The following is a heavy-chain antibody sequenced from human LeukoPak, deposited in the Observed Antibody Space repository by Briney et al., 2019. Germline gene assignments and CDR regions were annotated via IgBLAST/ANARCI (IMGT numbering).Heavy chain of an antibody. J-gene: IGHJ4*02. D-gene: IGHD2-21*01. Sequence: ASVKVSCKVSGYTLTELSIHWVRQAPGKGLEWMGGFNPENKETIYAEKFQGRVTMTEDTSTDTAYMEMNSLRSEDTAVYYCATTHSISDYWGQGTLATVSS. CDR2: FNPENKET. CDR3: ATTHSISDY. V-gene: IGHV1-24*01. CDR1: GYTLTELS.